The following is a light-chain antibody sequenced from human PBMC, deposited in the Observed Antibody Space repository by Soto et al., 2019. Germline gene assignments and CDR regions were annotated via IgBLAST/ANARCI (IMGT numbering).Light chain of an antibody. J-gene: IGKJ4*01. CDR2: GAS. Sequence: EIVMTQSPATLSVSPGERATLSCRASQSVSSNLAWYQQNPGQAPRLLIYGASTRATGIPARFSGSGSGTEFTLTISSLQSEDFAVYYCQQYNNWSSLTFGGGTKVEIK. CDR3: QQYNNWSSLT. CDR1: QSVSSN. V-gene: IGKV3-15*01.